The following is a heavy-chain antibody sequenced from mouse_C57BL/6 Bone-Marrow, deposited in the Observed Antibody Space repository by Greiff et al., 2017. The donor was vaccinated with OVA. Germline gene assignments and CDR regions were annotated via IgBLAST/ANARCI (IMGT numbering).Heavy chain of an antibody. CDR3: ARHDFYDGVSYAMDY. CDR1: GFTFSSYG. V-gene: IGHV5-6*01. CDR2: ISSGGSYT. D-gene: IGHD2-3*01. J-gene: IGHJ4*01. Sequence: EVQVVESGGDLVKPGGSLKLSCAASGFTFSSYGMSWVRQTPDKRLEWVATISSGGSYTYYPDSVKGRFTISRDNAKNTLYLQMSSLKSEDTAMYYCARHDFYDGVSYAMDYWGQGTSVTVSS.